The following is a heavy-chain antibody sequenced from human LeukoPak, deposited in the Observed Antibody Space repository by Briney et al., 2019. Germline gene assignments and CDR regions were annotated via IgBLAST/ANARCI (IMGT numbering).Heavy chain of an antibody. V-gene: IGHV4-34*01. CDR2: INHSGST. D-gene: IGHD6-19*01. J-gene: IGHJ4*02. CDR3: ARSSRIAVAVTRAFDY. CDR1: GGSFSGYY. Sequence: PSETLSLTCAVYGGSFSGYYWSWIRQPPGKGLEWIGEINHSGSTNYNPSLKSRVTISVDTSKNQFSLKLSSVTAADTAVYYCARSSRIAVAVTRAFDYWGQGTLVTVSS.